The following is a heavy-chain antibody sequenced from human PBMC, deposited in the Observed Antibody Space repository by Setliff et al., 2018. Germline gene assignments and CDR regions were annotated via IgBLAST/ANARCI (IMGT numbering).Heavy chain of an antibody. J-gene: IGHJ4*02. CDR1: GYTFTDYS. CDR2: INPSAGT. V-gene: IGHV1-2*06. Sequence: VASVKVSCKASGYTFTDYSMHWVRQAPGQGPEWVGRINPSAGTNTAQKFQGRVTVARDTSISTAYMELNWLTSDDTAVYYCAKNYNFWRAYIDYWGQGTLVTVSS. D-gene: IGHD3-3*01. CDR3: AKNYNFWRAYIDY.